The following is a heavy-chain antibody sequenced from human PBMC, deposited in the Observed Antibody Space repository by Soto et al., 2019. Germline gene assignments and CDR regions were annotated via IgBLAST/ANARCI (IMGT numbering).Heavy chain of an antibody. CDR2: ISWNSGDK. CDR1: GFIFEDYD. V-gene: IGHV3-9*01. CDR3: VKKSCSHTRCYTGWFFDL. J-gene: IGHJ2*01. D-gene: IGHD2-15*01. Sequence: GGSLRLSCEASGFIFEDYDTHWVRQPPGKGLQWVSGISWNSGDKDYGDSVKGRFTISRDNAKNSLDLQMSSLRVEDTATYYCVKKSCSHTRCYTGWFFDLWGRGTLVTVSS.